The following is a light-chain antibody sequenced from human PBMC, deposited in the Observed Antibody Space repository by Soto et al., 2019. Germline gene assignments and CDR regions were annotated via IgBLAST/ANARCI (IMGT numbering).Light chain of an antibody. Sequence: EIVLTQSPGTLSLSPGERATLSCRASQSVRSSYLAWYQQKPGQAPRLLIYGASTRATGIPDRFSGSGSGTDFTLTIRRLAPEDFAVYYCQHYGGSPPVTFGQGTKV. J-gene: IGKJ1*01. CDR3: QHYGGSPPVT. CDR2: GAS. V-gene: IGKV3-20*01. CDR1: QSVRSSY.